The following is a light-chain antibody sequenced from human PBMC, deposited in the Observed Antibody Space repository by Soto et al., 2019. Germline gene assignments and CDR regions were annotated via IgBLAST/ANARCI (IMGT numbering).Light chain of an antibody. V-gene: IGKV3-15*01. J-gene: IGKJ2*01. Sequence: EIVMTQSPATLSVSPGERATLSCRASQAVKTNLAWYQKKPGQAPRLLIYGASTRVAGFPARFSGSGSGTEFTLTISSRQSEDVAVYYCQQYDPRPPQHTFGQGTKLEIK. CDR1: QAVKTN. CDR2: GAS. CDR3: QQYDPRPPQHT.